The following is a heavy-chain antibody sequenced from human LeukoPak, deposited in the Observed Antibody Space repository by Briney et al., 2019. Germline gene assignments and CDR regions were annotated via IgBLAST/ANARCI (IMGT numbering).Heavy chain of an antibody. Sequence: PSETLSLTCTVSGGSISIYYWSWIRQPPGKGLEWIGYVYNSGSTNYNPSLKSRVTISVDTSKNQFSLKLSSVTASDTAVYYCARSGGYGSPQNYWGQGTLVTVSS. CDR1: GGSISIYY. CDR3: ARSGGYGSPQNY. D-gene: IGHD6-19*01. J-gene: IGHJ4*02. CDR2: VYNSGST. V-gene: IGHV4-59*01.